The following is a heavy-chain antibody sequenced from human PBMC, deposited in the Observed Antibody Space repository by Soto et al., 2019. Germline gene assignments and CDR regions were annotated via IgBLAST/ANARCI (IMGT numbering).Heavy chain of an antibody. V-gene: IGHV1-3*01. J-gene: IGHJ4*02. Sequence: GASVKVSCKASGYTFANSAMHWVRQAPGQRLEWMGWINAANGNTKYSQRFQGRVIIDRDTSASTAYMELSSLRPEDTAVCYCARGGYFDSSNYLAYWGLGTLVTVSS. CDR1: GYTFANSA. CDR3: ARGGYFDSSNYLAY. CDR2: INAANGNT. D-gene: IGHD3-22*01.